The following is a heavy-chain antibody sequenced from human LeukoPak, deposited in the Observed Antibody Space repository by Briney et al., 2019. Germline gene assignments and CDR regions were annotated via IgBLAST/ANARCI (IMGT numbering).Heavy chain of an antibody. CDR3: ARDRRRIAVAGTGAFDI. V-gene: IGHV4-34*01. D-gene: IGHD6-19*01. CDR1: GGSFSGYY. J-gene: IGHJ3*02. CDR2: INHSGST. Sequence: SETLSLTCAVYGGSFSGYYWSWIRQPPGKGLEWIGEINHSGSTNYNPSLKSRVTMSVDTSKNQFSLKLSSVTAADTAVYYCARDRRRIAVAGTGAFDIWGQGTMVTVSS.